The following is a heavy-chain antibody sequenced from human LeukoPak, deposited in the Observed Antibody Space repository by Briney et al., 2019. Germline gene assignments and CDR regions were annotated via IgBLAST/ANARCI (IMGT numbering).Heavy chain of an antibody. CDR1: GGSISSYY. V-gene: IGHV4-59*01. D-gene: IGHD6-19*01. J-gene: IGHJ4*02. Sequence: SETLSLTCTVSGGSISSYYWSWMRQPPGKGLEWIGYIYYSGSTNYNPSLKSRVTISVDTSKKQLSLKLSSVTAADTAVYYCARVGSGWVDYWGQGTLVTVSS. CDR2: IYYSGST. CDR3: ARVGSGWVDY.